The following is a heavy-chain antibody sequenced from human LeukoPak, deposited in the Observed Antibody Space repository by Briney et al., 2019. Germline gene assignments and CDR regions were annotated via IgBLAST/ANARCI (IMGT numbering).Heavy chain of an antibody. CDR2: PNRDRSRT. CDR1: GFTFSNHW. Sequence: GGSLRLSCAASGFTFSNHWMHWLRHAPGKGLMWVSLPNRDRSRTDYADSVKGRFTISRDDAKNTLYLQVNSLRAVDTAVYFCARDLVSTSSSLDYWGQGTLVTVSS. CDR3: ARDLVSTSSSLDY. D-gene: IGHD6-6*01. V-gene: IGHV3-74*01. J-gene: IGHJ4*02.